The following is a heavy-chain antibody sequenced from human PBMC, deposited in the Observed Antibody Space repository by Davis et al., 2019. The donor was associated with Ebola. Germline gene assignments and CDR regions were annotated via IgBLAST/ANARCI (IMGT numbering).Heavy chain of an antibody. D-gene: IGHD2-15*01. Sequence: ASVKVSCKGSGYSFSIFGISWVRQAPGQGLEWMGWISFNGNTNYAQNLQGRVTMTTDTSTSTAYMELRSLRSDDTAVYYCARLVVVTLGVQDFYFGMDVWGQGTTVTVS. CDR1: GYSFSIFG. CDR2: ISFNGNT. CDR3: ARLVVVTLGVQDFYFGMDV. J-gene: IGHJ6*02. V-gene: IGHV1-18*01.